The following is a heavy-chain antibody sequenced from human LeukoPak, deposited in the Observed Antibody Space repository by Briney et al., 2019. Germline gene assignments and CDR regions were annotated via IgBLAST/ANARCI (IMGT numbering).Heavy chain of an antibody. D-gene: IGHD5-18*01. V-gene: IGHV4-4*07. CDR1: GGSISSYY. CDR3: ARDQEDTASGVYYYYMDV. J-gene: IGHJ6*03. CDR2: IYTSGST. Sequence: PSETLSLTCTVSGGSISSYYWSWIRQPAGKGLEWIGRIYTSGSTNYNPSLKSRATMSVDTSKNQFSLKLSSVTAADTAVYYCARDQEDTASGVYYYYMDVWGKGTTVTVSS.